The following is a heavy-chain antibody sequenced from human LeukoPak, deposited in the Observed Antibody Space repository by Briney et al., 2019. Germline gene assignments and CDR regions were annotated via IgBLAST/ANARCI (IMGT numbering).Heavy chain of an antibody. Sequence: GGSLRLSCAASGFTFSSYAMSWVRQAPGKGLEWVSAISGSGGSTYYADSVKGRFTISRDNSKNTLFLQMNSLRAEDTAVYYCAKDLLSSGIRYFDYWGQGTLVTVSS. V-gene: IGHV3-23*01. J-gene: IGHJ4*02. CDR3: AKDLLSSGIRYFDY. CDR2: ISGSGGST. CDR1: GFTFSSYA. D-gene: IGHD6-25*01.